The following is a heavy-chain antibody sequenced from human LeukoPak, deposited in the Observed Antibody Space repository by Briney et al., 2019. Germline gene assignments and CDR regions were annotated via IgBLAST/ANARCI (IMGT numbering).Heavy chain of an antibody. J-gene: IGHJ4*02. V-gene: IGHV3-9*01. CDR1: GFSFEDYA. Sequence: GGSLRLSCVASGFSFEDYAMHWVRKAPEKGLEWVSGINRNSGSVGYADSVKGRFTISRDNTKNPLYLQMNSLRAEDTALYYCANGRAVAGPFDYWGQGIMVTVSS. CDR3: ANGRAVAGPFDY. D-gene: IGHD6-19*01. CDR2: INRNSGSV.